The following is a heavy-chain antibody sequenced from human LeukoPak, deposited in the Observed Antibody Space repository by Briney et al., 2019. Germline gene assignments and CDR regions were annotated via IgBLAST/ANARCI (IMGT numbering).Heavy chain of an antibody. CDR2: IYYSGST. J-gene: IGHJ4*02. D-gene: IGHD3-10*01. V-gene: IGHV4-59*05. CDR3: ARLRSDVLLWLGEWGYYFDY. CDR1: GGSISSNY. Sequence: SETLSLTCTVSGGSISSNYWSWTRQPPGKGLEWIGSIYYSGSTYYNPSLKSRVTISVDTSKNQFSLKLSSVTAADTAVYYCARLRSDVLLWLGEWGYYFDYWGQRTLVTVSS.